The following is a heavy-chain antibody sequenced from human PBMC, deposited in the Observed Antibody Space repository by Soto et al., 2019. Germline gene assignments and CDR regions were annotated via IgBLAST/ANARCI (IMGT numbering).Heavy chain of an antibody. CDR3: AKDRMVTIL. D-gene: IGHD5-18*01. CDR2: ISGRGDST. J-gene: IGHJ4*02. CDR1: GFTFRSYA. Sequence: EVQLLESGGGWVQPGGSLRLSCAAYGFTFRSYAMSWVRQAPGKGLEWVSAISGRGDSTYYTDSVKGRFTSSRDNSRNTLFLQMNSLRAEDAAVYYCAKDRMVTILWGQGTLVTVSS. V-gene: IGHV3-23*01.